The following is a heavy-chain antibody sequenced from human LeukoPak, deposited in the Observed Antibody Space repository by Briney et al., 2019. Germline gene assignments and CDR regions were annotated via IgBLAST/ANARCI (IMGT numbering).Heavy chain of an antibody. CDR1: GFTFSSYS. CDR3: AREEFWSGPYFDY. Sequence: PGGSLRLSCAASGFTFSSYSMNWVRQAPGKGLEWVSYISSASGSIYYADSVKGRFTISRDNAKNSLFLQMNSLRAEDTAVYYCAREEFWSGPYFDYWGQGTLVTVSS. J-gene: IGHJ4*02. D-gene: IGHD3-3*01. CDR2: ISSASGSI. V-gene: IGHV3-48*04.